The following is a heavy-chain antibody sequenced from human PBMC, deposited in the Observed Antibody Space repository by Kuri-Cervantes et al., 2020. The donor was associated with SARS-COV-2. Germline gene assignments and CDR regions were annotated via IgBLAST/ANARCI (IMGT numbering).Heavy chain of an antibody. D-gene: IGHD6-19*01. CDR2: IKKDGSEK. Sequence: GGSLRLSCAASGFSFSMYWMSWVRKAPGKGLEWVANIKKDGSEKYYVDSVKGRFTISRDNAKNSLYLQMNSLRAEDTAVYYCAREQWLELDTFDIWGQGTMVTVSS. J-gene: IGHJ3*02. CDR1: GFSFSMYW. CDR3: AREQWLELDTFDI. V-gene: IGHV3-7*01.